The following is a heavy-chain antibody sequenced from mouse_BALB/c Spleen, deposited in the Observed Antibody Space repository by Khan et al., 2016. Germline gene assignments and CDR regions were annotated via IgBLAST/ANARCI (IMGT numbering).Heavy chain of an antibody. Sequence: EVQLQESGHSLVKPSQTLSLTCSVTGDSITSGYWNWIRKFPGNKFEYMGYIRYSGNTYYNPSLKSRISITRDTSKNQIYLQLNSVTTEDTATYYCARDGGTGTLAYWGQGTLVTVSA. CDR1: GDSITSGY. CDR2: IRYSGNT. J-gene: IGHJ3*01. CDR3: ARDGGTGTLAY. D-gene: IGHD4-1*01. V-gene: IGHV3-8*02.